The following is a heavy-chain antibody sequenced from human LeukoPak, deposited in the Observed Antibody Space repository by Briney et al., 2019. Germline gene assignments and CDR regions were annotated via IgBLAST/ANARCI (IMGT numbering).Heavy chain of an antibody. CDR3: ARAYSNYEDLYYYGMDV. V-gene: IGHV4-34*01. J-gene: IGHJ6*02. D-gene: IGHD4-11*01. Sequence: SETLSLTCAVYGGSFSGYYWSWIRQPPGKGLEWIGEISHSGSTNYNPSLKSRVTISVDTSKNQFSLKLSSVTAADTAVYYCARAYSNYEDLYYYGMDVWGQGTTVTVSS. CDR2: ISHSGST. CDR1: GGSFSGYY.